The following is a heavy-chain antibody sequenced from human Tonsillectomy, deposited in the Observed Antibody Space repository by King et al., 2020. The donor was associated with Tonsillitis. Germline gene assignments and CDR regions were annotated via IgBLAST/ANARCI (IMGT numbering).Heavy chain of an antibody. CDR3: ARHGHLGYCSSTSCYSPWFDP. V-gene: IGHV4-59*08. CDR2: IYYSGST. D-gene: IGHD2-2*01. J-gene: IGHJ5*02. CDR1: GGSISGYY. Sequence: VQLQESGPGLVKPSETLSLTCTVSGGSISGYYWSWIRQPPGKGLEWIGYIYYSGSTNYNPSLKSRVTISVDTSKNQFSLKLSSVTAADTAVYYCARHGHLGYCSSTSCYSPWFDPWGQGTLVTVSA.